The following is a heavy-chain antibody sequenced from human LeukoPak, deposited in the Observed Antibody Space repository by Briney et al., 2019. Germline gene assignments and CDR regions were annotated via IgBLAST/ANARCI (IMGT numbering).Heavy chain of an antibody. CDR2: INPNSGGT. Sequence: ASVKVSCKASGYTFTGYYMHWVRQAPGQGLEWMGWINPNSGGTNYAQKFQGRVTMTRDTSISTAYMELSRLRSDDTAVYYCARDTSSGSVLRTLLNIDYWGQGTLVTVSS. CDR1: GYTFTGYY. V-gene: IGHV1-2*02. CDR3: ARDTSSGSVLRTLLNIDY. D-gene: IGHD3-10*01. J-gene: IGHJ4*02.